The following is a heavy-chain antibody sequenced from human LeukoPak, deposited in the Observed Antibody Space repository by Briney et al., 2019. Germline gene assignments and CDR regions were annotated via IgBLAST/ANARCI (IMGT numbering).Heavy chain of an antibody. Sequence: PGGSLRLSCAASGFTFSSYWMSWVRQAPGKGLEWVANIKHDESEKYYVDSVKGRFTISRDNAKNSLYLQMNSLRAEDTAVYYCARGQVTAVTGLAAFDIWGQGTMVIVSS. CDR2: IKHDESEK. J-gene: IGHJ3*02. CDR3: ARGQVTAVTGLAAFDI. CDR1: GFTFSSYW. D-gene: IGHD4-17*01. V-gene: IGHV3-7*04.